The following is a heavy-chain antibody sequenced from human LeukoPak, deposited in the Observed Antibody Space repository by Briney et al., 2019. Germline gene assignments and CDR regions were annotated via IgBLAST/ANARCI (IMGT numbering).Heavy chain of an antibody. J-gene: IGHJ3*01. D-gene: IGHD3-9*01. V-gene: IGHV3-11*06. CDR1: GFTFSDYY. CDR3: ARGPLVSLHVFDF. Sequence: PGGSLRLSCAASGFTFSDYYLSWIRQSPGKGLEWISYISSNSPYTTYADSVEGRFTVSRDNAKNSLYLQMNSLTAEDTAVYYCARGPLVSLHVFDFWGQGTMVTVSS. CDR2: ISSNSPYT.